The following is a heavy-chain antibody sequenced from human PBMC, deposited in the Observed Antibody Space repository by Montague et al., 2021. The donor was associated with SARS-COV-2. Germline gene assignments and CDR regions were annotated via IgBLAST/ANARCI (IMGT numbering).Heavy chain of an antibody. J-gene: IGHJ4*02. CDR1: GDSISYFY. Sequence: SETLSLTCTVSGDSISYFYWSWIRQPAGKGLEWIGRVSASGSTNYNPSLNSRVTMSVDTSKKQFSLRLRPVTAADTAVYYCARVVVAAPGTFDYWGQGTLVTVSS. V-gene: IGHV4-4*07. CDR3: ARVVVAAPGTFDY. CDR2: VSASGST. D-gene: IGHD6-13*01.